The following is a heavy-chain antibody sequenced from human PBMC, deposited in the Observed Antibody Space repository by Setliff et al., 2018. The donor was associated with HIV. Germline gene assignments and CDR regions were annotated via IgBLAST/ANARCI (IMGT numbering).Heavy chain of an antibody. V-gene: IGHV1-69*13. J-gene: IGHJ2*01. CDR3: ARDDHYYDSGSFYSDWYFDP. CDR2: IIPIFGST. Sequence: SVKVSCKASGGTFSNYAISWVRQAPGQGLEWMGGIIPIFGSTKYAQKFQDRVTITADESTYTADMELSSLRSEDTAVYYCARDDHYYDSGSFYSDWYFDPWGRGTLVTVSS. D-gene: IGHD3-10*01. CDR1: GGTFSNYA.